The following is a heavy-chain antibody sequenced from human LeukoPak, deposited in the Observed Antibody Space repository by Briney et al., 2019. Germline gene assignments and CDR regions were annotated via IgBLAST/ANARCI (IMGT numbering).Heavy chain of an antibody. D-gene: IGHD1-26*01. CDR2: ISYDGSNK. V-gene: IGHV3-30*04. CDR1: GFTFSSNA. J-gene: IGHJ4*02. CDR3: ARRRYSGSSQHFDY. Sequence: GGSLRLSCAAAGFTFSSNAMHWVRQAPGKGLEWVAVISYDGSNKYYADSVKGRFTISRDNSKNTLYLQMNSLRAEDTAVYYCARRRYSGSSQHFDYWGQGTLVTVSS.